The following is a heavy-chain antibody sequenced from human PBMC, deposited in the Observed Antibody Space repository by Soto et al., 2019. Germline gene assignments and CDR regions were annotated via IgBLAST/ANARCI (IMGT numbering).Heavy chain of an antibody. CDR3: TTLYGV. V-gene: IGHV3-15*07. J-gene: IGHJ6*01. D-gene: IGHD2-2*02. Sequence: EVQLVESGGGLVEPGGSLRLSCAASGFSFSNAWMHWVRQAPGKGLEWVGLIKSKTDGGTTDNALPVKGRFTISRDDSKNTLYLQMNSLKTEDTAVYFCTTLYGVWGQGTTVTVSS. CDR2: IKSKTDGGTT. CDR1: GFSFSNAW.